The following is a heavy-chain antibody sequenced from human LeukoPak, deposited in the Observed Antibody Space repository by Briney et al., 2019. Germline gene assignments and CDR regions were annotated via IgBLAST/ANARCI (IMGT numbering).Heavy chain of an antibody. D-gene: IGHD1-14*01. Sequence: GGSLRLSCAASGFTFNSYSMNWVRQAPGKGLEWVSSISSSSSYIYYADSVKGRFTISRDNAKNSLYLQMNSLRAEDTAVYYCARSTGGLVDYWGQGTLVTVSS. CDR1: GFTFNSYS. CDR2: ISSSSSYI. J-gene: IGHJ4*02. CDR3: ARSTGGLVDY. V-gene: IGHV3-21*01.